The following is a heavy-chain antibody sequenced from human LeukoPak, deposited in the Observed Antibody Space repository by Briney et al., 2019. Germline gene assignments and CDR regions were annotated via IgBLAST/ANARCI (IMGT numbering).Heavy chain of an antibody. J-gene: IGHJ4*02. CDR3: ARVDSGSYYETSDY. Sequence: GASVKVSCKASGYTFTNYAMNWVRQAPGQGLEWMGWINTNTGIPTFAQGFTGRFGFSLDTSVSTAYLEISSLKAEDTAVYYCARVDSGSYYETSDYWGQGTLVTVSS. CDR2: INTNTGIP. V-gene: IGHV7-4-1*02. CDR1: GYTFTNYA. D-gene: IGHD1-26*01.